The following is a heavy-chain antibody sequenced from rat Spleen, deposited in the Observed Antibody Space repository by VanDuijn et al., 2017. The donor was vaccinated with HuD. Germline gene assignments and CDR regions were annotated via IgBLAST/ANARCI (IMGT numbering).Heavy chain of an antibody. CDR1: GFTFSDYN. CDR2: ITYDGSGT. Sequence: EVQLVESGGGLVQPGRSLKLSCAASGFTFSDYNMAWVRQAPKKGLEWVATITYDGSGTYYRDSVKGRFTISRDNAKSTLYLQMDSLRSEDTATYYCTSLSYWGQGVMVTVSS. CDR3: TSLSY. V-gene: IGHV5-7*01. J-gene: IGHJ2*01.